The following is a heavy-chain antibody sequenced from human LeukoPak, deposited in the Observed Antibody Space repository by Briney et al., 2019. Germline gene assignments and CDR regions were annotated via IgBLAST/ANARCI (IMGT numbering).Heavy chain of an antibody. D-gene: IGHD6-6*01. CDR1: GFTFSSYA. CDR2: ISNSGRTI. J-gene: IGHJ6*03. Sequence: GGSLRLSCAASGFTFSSYAMSWVRQAPGKGLEWVSYISNSGRTIYYADSVKGRFTISRGNAENSLYLQMNSLRAEDTAVYYCARVIATRPHYHYYMDVWGKGTTVTVSS. V-gene: IGHV3-48*04. CDR3: ARVIATRPHYHYYMDV.